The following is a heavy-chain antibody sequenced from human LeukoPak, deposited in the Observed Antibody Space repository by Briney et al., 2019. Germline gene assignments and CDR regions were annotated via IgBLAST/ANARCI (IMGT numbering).Heavy chain of an antibody. CDR3: ARDSAYQLPIYYYYYMDV. CDR2: ISSSGSTI. CDR1: GFTFSDYY. V-gene: IGHV3-11*04. J-gene: IGHJ6*03. D-gene: IGHD2-2*01. Sequence: GGSLRLSCAASGFTFSDYYMSWIRQAPGKGLEWPSYISSSGSTIYYADSVKGRFTISRDNAKNSLYLQMNSLRAEDTAVYYCARDSAYQLPIYYYYYMDVWGKGTTVTVSS.